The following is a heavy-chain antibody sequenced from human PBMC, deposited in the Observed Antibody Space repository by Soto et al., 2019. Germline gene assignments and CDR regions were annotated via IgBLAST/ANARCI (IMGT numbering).Heavy chain of an antibody. D-gene: IGHD6-19*01. J-gene: IGHJ4*02. V-gene: IGHV3-21*01. Sequence: EVQLVESGGGLVKPGGSLRLSCAASGFTFSSYSMNWVRQAPGKGLEWVSSISSSSSYIYYADSVKGRFTISRDNAKNSLYRQMNSLRAEDTAVYYCARDVKAVAGTRIFDYWGQGTLVTVSS. CDR3: ARDVKAVAGTRIFDY. CDR2: ISSSSSYI. CDR1: GFTFSSYS.